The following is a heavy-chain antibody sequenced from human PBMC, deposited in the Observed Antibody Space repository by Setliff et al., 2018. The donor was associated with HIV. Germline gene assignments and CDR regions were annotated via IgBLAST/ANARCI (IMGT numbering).Heavy chain of an antibody. Sequence: GGSLRLSCVVSGFSFRVSSLNWVRQAPGKGLEWVANINPDGSEIEYLGSVQGRFTISNDNTRKLLFLQMDSLRVEDTAIYYCAKDSGWGAIEHWGQGTLVTVS. CDR3: AKDSGWGAIEH. CDR1: GFSFRVSS. V-gene: IGHV3-7*01. J-gene: IGHJ4*02. CDR2: INPDGSEI. D-gene: IGHD6-25*01.